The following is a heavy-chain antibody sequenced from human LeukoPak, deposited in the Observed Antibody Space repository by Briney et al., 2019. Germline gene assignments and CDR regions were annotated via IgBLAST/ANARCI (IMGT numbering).Heavy chain of an antibody. Sequence: GGSLRLSCAASGFTFSSYAMHWVRQAPGKGLEYVSAISSNGGSTYYANSVKGRFTISRDNSKNTLYLQIGSLRAEDMAVYYCARGGYYDSSGSFDPWGQGTLVTVSS. CDR2: ISSNGGST. J-gene: IGHJ5*02. V-gene: IGHV3-64*01. CDR1: GFTFSSYA. D-gene: IGHD3-22*01. CDR3: ARGGYYDSSGSFDP.